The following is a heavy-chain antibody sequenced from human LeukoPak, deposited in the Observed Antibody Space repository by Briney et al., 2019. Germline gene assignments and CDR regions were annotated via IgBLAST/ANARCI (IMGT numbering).Heavy chain of an antibody. V-gene: IGHV3-7*01. J-gene: IGHJ4*02. Sequence: GGSLRLSCAASGFTFSNSWMSWVRQAPGKGLEWVATIKPDGSAQYYVDSVKGRFTISRDNAKNSLFLQIDSLRAEDTAVYYCARERHSVWCFDYWGQGTLVTVSS. CDR1: GFTFSNSW. D-gene: IGHD5/OR15-5a*01. CDR2: IKPDGSAQ. CDR3: ARERHSVWCFDY.